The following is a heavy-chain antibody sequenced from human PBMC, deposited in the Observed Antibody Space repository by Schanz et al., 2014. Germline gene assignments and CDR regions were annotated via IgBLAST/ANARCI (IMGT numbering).Heavy chain of an antibody. CDR2: MNESHSTI. V-gene: IGHV3-23*01. CDR1: GFSFSSYA. D-gene: IGHD3-10*01. Sequence: EVQLLESGGGLVEPGGSLRLSCAASGFSFSSYAMGWVRQARGKGLEWVSAMNESHSTIYYADSAKGRFTISRDNSKNTLYLQMNSLRAEDTAVYYCAKQHIVRGVIYLNWFDSWGQGTLVTVSS. CDR3: AKQHIVRGVIYLNWFDS. J-gene: IGHJ5*01.